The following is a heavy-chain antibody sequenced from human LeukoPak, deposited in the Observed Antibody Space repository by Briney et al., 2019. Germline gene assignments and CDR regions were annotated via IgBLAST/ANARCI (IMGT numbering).Heavy chain of an antibody. V-gene: IGHV3-53*04. D-gene: IGHD2-21*02. CDR1: GFTVSSNY. J-gene: IGHJ4*02. CDR3: ARGEPYCGGDCYRDY. Sequence: GGSLRLSCAASGFTVSSNYMTWVRQAPGKGLEWVSVIYSGGSTYYADSVKGRFTSSRHNSKNTLYLQMNSLRAEDTAVYYCARGEPYCGGDCYRDYWGQGTLVTVSS. CDR2: IYSGGST.